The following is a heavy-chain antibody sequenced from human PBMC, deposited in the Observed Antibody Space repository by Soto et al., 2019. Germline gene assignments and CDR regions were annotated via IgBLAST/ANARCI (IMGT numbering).Heavy chain of an antibody. J-gene: IGHJ6*04. D-gene: IGHD6-13*01. CDR3: ARPCSYSSPRHYYYYGMDV. V-gene: IGHV3-30-3*01. CDR1: GFTFSSYA. CDR2: ISYDGSNK. Sequence: GGSLRLSCAASGFTFSSYAMHWVRQAPGKGLEWVAVISYDGSNKYYADSVKGRFTISRDNSKNTLYLQMNSLRAEDTAVYYCARPCSYSSPRHYYYYGMDVWGEGTTVTVSS.